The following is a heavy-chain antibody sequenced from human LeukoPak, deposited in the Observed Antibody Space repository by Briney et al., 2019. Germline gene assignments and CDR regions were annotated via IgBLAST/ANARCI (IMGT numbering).Heavy chain of an antibody. Sequence: PGGSLRLSCGGSGFMFNNYGMNWVRQAPGKGLEWVSSVTISGDTTYYANSVKGRFTISRDSSKNTMYLQMNSLRVEDTAMYYCGRDVGPWGQGTLVTVSS. V-gene: IGHV3-23*01. J-gene: IGHJ5*02. CDR1: GFMFNNYG. CDR3: GRDVGP. CDR2: VTISGDTT.